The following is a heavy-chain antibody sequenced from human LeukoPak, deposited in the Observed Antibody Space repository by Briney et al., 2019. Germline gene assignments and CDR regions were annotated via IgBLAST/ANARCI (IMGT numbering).Heavy chain of an antibody. D-gene: IGHD3-9*01. Sequence: GGSLRLSCAASGFTFSSYEMNWVRQAPGKGLEWVSYISSSGSTIYYADSVKGRFAISRDNAKNSLYLQMNSLRAEDTAVYYCASFYILTGPQDYGMDVWGQGTTVTVSS. V-gene: IGHV3-48*03. CDR1: GFTFSSYE. CDR3: ASFYILTGPQDYGMDV. CDR2: ISSSGSTI. J-gene: IGHJ6*02.